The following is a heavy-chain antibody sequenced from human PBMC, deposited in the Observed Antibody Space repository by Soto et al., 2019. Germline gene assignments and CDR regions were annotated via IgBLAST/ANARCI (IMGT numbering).Heavy chain of an antibody. D-gene: IGHD6-13*01. CDR3: AREERRGIAAAGTSRCVWYFDL. CDR1: GGTFSSYT. Sequence: QVQLVQSGAEVKKPGSSVKVSCKASGGTFSSYTISWVRQAPGQGLEWMGRIIPILGIANYAQKFQGRVTITADKATSAADMERSSLKSEDTAVYYCAREERRGIAAAGTSRCVWYFDLWGRGTLVTVSS. V-gene: IGHV1-69*08. CDR2: IIPILGIA. J-gene: IGHJ2*01.